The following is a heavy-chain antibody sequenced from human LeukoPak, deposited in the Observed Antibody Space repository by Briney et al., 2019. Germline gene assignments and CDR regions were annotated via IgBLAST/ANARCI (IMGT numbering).Heavy chain of an antibody. Sequence: GGSLRLSCSASGFTFSSYGMHWVRQAPGKGLEYVSGISNKGGSTYYADSMKGRLTISRDNAKNSLYLQMDSLRDEDTAVYYCARVYISYYGSGNYYTQQPFDIWGQGTMVTVSS. J-gene: IGHJ3*02. CDR2: ISNKGGST. D-gene: IGHD3-10*01. CDR3: ARVYISYYGSGNYYTQQPFDI. CDR1: GFTFSSYG. V-gene: IGHV3-64*04.